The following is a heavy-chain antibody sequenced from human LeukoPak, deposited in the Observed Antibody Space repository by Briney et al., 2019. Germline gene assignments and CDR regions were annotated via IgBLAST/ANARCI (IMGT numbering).Heavy chain of an antibody. D-gene: IGHD2-2*02. CDR2: IWYDGSNK. CDR3: ARGKVLYAAFDY. CDR1: GFTFSSFV. Sequence: GMSLRLSCAASGFTFSSFVMHWVRQAPGKGLEWVAVIWYDGSNKNYADSVKGRFTISRDNSKNTLYLQMNSLRAEDTAVYYCARGKVLYAAFDYWGQGTLVTVSS. J-gene: IGHJ4*02. V-gene: IGHV3-33*01.